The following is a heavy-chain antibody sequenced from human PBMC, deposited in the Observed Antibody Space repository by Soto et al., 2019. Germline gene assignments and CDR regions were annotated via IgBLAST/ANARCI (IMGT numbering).Heavy chain of an antibody. CDR3: AKVVYSSGPPVRYFDY. CDR2: ISGSGGST. CDR1: GFTFSSYA. J-gene: IGHJ4*02. D-gene: IGHD6-19*01. Sequence: VGSLRLSCAASGFTFSSYAMSWVRQAPGKGLEWVSAISGSGGSTYYADSVKGRFTISRDNSKNTLYLQMNRLRAEDTAVYYCAKVVYSSGPPVRYFDYWGQGTLVTVSS. V-gene: IGHV3-23*01.